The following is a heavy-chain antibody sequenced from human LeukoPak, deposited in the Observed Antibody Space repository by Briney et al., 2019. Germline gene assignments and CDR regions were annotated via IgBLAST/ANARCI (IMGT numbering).Heavy chain of an antibody. CDR3: ARVGYYSSGPFSYFDY. CDR1: GFTFSRYA. D-gene: IGHD3-10*01. V-gene: IGHV3-30-3*01. J-gene: IGHJ4*02. CDR2: ISYDGSNE. Sequence: RAGGSLRLSCAASGFTFSRYAMHWVGQAPGKGLEWVAVISYDGSNEYYAESVKGRFTISRDSSENTLYLEMNSLRVEDTAVYYCARVGYYSSGPFSYFDYWGQGTLVTVSS.